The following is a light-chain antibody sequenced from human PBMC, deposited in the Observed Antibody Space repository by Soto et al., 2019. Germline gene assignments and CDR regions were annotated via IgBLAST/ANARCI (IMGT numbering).Light chain of an antibody. CDR2: GAS. CDR1: QSVSSD. Sequence: EIVMTQSPATLSVSPGERVALSCRASQSVSSDLAWYQQRPGQAPRLLIYGASTRATGIPARFSGSGSGPEFTLTISSLQSEDFAFYYCQQYNNWPPPWTFGQGTKVEIK. V-gene: IGKV3-15*01. CDR3: QQYNNWPPPWT. J-gene: IGKJ1*01.